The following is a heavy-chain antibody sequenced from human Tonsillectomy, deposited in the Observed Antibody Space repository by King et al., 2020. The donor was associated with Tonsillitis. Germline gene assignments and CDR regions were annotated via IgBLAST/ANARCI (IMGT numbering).Heavy chain of an antibody. CDR2: ITPDGSEK. Sequence: VQLVESGGGLVQPGGSMKLSCAASEFTFSSSWMTWVRQAPGKGLQWVATITPDGSEKYYADSVKCRFTVSRDNAKNSVDLQMNSLRSEDTALYYCARDHAYSSFDYWGQGTLVAVSS. D-gene: IGHD6-19*01. CDR1: EFTFSSSW. J-gene: IGHJ4*02. V-gene: IGHV3-7*04. CDR3: ARDHAYSSFDY.